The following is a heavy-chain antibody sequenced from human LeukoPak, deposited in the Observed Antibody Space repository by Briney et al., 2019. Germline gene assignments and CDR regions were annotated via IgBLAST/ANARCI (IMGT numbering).Heavy chain of an antibody. Sequence: LRLSCAASGFTFSSYAMSWVRQAPGKGLEWVLAISGSGGSTYYADSVKGRFTISRDNSKNTLYLQMNSLRAEDTAVYYCAKATTGSTAAGTCDYWGQGTLVTVSS. CDR3: AKATTGSTAAGTCDY. D-gene: IGHD6-13*01. CDR2: ISGSGGST. J-gene: IGHJ4*02. CDR1: GFTFSSYA. V-gene: IGHV3-23*01.